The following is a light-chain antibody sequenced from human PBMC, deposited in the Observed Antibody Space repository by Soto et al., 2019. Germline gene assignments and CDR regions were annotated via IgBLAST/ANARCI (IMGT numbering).Light chain of an antibody. CDR3: QQLNGYQLA. CDR1: QAMSTY. Sequence: DIQLTQSPSFLSASVGDTVTITCRASQAMSTYLAWYQQKPGKVPKLLIRSASTLQSGVPPRFSGGGSGTEFTLTISTLKPDDSGIYYCQQLNGYQLAFGGGTNVEIK. J-gene: IGKJ4*01. CDR2: SAS. V-gene: IGKV1-9*01.